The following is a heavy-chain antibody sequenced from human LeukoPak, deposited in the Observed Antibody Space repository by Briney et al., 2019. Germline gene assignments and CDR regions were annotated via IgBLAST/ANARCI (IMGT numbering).Heavy chain of an antibody. D-gene: IGHD3-16*02. CDR2: MNPNSGNT. J-gene: IGHJ3*02. CDR1: GHTFTSYD. V-gene: IGHV1-8*01. Sequence: ASVKVSCKASGHTFTSYDINWVRQATGQGLEWMGWMNPNSGNTGYAQKFQGRVTMTRNTSISTAYMELSSLRSEDTAVYYCARGSRYDYVWGSYRYLPDAFDIWGQGTMVTVSS. CDR3: ARGSRYDYVWGSYRYLPDAFDI.